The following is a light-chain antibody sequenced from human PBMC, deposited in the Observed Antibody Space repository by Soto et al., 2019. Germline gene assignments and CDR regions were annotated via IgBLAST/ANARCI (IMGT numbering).Light chain of an antibody. CDR2: ATS. V-gene: IGKV1-39*01. CDR3: QQSYKMPS. J-gene: IGKJ5*01. Sequence: EIPLTQSPSSLAASVGVRLTLTCRASRNVSIYLNWYQHKPGKGPTLLIHATSNLQIGVPSRFSGSGSGTEFTLTISSLEPEDFGAYYCQQSYKMPSVGQGPRLVIK. CDR1: RNVSIY.